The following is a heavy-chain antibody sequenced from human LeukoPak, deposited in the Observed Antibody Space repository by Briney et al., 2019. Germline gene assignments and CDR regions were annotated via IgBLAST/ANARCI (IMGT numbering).Heavy chain of an antibody. J-gene: IGHJ5*02. CDR3: TRRSTDDSSGYYST. D-gene: IGHD3-22*01. CDR1: GFTLSGSA. V-gene: IGHV3-73*01. CDR2: IRSKANTYAT. Sequence: GGSLKLSCAASGFTLSGSAMHWVRQASGKRREWVGRIRSKANTYATAYAASVRGRFTISRDESKNTAYLQMNSLKTEGTAVYYCTRRSTDDSSGYYSTWGQGTLVTVSS.